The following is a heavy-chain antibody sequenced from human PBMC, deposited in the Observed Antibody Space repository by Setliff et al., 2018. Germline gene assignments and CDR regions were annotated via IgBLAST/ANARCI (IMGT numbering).Heavy chain of an antibody. D-gene: IGHD6-13*01. CDR1: GYSISSGYN. CDR3: ARFAGSSWVDY. V-gene: IGHV4-38-2*01. CDR2: IYYRGST. Sequence: PSETLSLTCAVSGYSISSGYNWGWIRQPPGKGLEWIASIYYRGSTSYNSSLKSRVSISVDTSKNQFSLNLNSVTAADTAVYYCARFAGSSWVDYWGQGTLVTVSS. J-gene: IGHJ4*02.